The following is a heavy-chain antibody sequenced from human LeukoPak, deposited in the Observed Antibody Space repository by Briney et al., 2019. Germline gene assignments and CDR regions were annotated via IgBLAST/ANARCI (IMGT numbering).Heavy chain of an antibody. V-gene: IGHV1-2*02. J-gene: IGHJ5*02. CDR3: ARVDVVATIGYFDP. Sequence: ASVTVSCKASGYTFTDYYIHWVRQAPGQGLEWMGWVNPNTGATNYAQKFQGRVTMPRDTSITTAYMEVNRLRSDDTAVYYCARVDVVATIGYFDPWGQGTLVTVSS. D-gene: IGHD5-12*01. CDR2: VNPNTGAT. CDR1: GYTFTDYY.